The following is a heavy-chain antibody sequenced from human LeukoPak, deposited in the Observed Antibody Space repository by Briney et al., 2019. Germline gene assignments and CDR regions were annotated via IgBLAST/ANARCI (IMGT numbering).Heavy chain of an antibody. D-gene: IGHD3-16*01. CDR2: ISTSGDT. J-gene: IGHJ4*02. CDR1: EVTFNTYE. CDR3: ATGRTRWSNHPFVY. V-gene: IGHV3-13*01. Sequence: PGGSLRLSCAVSEVTFNTYEMHWVRQAPGKGLEWVSAISTSGDTFYSVSVEGRFAISREAAKSSLDLQMNSLGAGDTAVYYCATGRTRWSNHPFVYWGQGTLVTVSS.